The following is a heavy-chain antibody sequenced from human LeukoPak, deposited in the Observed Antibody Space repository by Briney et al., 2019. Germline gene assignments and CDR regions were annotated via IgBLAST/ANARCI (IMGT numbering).Heavy chain of an antibody. CDR1: GGSISSSSYY. V-gene: IGHV4-39*01. J-gene: IGHJ4*02. CDR2: IYYSGST. CDR3: ASSLPRGADPFDY. D-gene: IGHD1-26*01. Sequence: PSETLSLTCTVSGGSISSSSYYWGWIRQPPGKGLEWIGSIYYSGSTYYNPSLKSRVTISVDTSKNQFSLKLSSVTAADTAVYYCASSLPRGADPFDYWGQGTLVTVSS.